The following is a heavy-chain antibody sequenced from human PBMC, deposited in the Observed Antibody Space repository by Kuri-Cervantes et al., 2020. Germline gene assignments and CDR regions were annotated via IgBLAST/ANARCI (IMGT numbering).Heavy chain of an antibody. Sequence: SETLSLTCAVSGGSISSGGYSWSWIRQPPGKGLEWIGYIYHSGSTYYNPSLKSRVTISVDRSKNQFSLKLSSVTAADTAVYYCVRGYYGSEGYYKMYPRHINWFDPWGQGTLVTVSS. CDR3: VRGYYGSEGYYKMYPRHINWFDP. CDR2: IYHSGST. J-gene: IGHJ5*02. D-gene: IGHD3-10*01. CDR1: GGSISSGGYS. V-gene: IGHV4-30-2*01.